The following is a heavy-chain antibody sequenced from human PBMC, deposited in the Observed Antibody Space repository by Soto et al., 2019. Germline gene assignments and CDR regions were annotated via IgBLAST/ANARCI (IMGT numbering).Heavy chain of an antibody. D-gene: IGHD5-18*01. V-gene: IGHV3-74*01. J-gene: IGHJ6*03. CDR2: INSDGSST. CDR3: ARLKSYGPGWYYYYMDV. CDR1: GFTFSSYW. Sequence: GGSLRLSCAASGFTFSSYWMHWVRQAPGKGLVWVSRINSDGSSTSYADSVKGRFTISRDNAKNTLYLQMNSLRAEDTAVYYCARLKSYGPGWYYYYMDVWGKGTTVTVSS.